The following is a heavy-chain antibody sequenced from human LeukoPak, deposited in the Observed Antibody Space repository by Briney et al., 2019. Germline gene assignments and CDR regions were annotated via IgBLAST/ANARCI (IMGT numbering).Heavy chain of an antibody. CDR1: GFTFSTYG. CDR3: ARGAYSGTYLFYY. V-gene: IGHV3-33*01. Sequence: GRSLSLSCAASGFTFSTYGMHWVRQAPGKGLEWVAVVWYDGTNIHYVDSVKGRFTISRDNSKSTLYLQMNSLTAEDTAVYYCARGAYSGTYLFYYWGQGTLVTVSS. J-gene: IGHJ4*02. CDR2: VWYDGTNI. D-gene: IGHD1-26*01.